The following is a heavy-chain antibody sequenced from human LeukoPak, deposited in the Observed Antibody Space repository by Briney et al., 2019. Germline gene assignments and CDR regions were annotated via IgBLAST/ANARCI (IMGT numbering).Heavy chain of an antibody. CDR3: ARGVREARSYSSSWYEEYFDY. Sequence: PSETLSLTCAVYGGSFSGYYWSWIRQPPGKGLGWIGEINHSGSTNYNPSLKSRVTISVDTSKNQFSLKLSSVTAADTAVYYCARGVREARSYSSSWYEEYFDYWGQGTLVTVSS. J-gene: IGHJ4*02. CDR2: INHSGST. CDR1: GGSFSGYY. V-gene: IGHV4-34*01. D-gene: IGHD6-13*01.